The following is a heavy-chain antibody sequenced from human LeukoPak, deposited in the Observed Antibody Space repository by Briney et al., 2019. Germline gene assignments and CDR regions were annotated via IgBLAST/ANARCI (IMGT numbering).Heavy chain of an antibody. CDR2: IDGSGSVK. CDR3: ARDPPSVTVPPHYFDY. D-gene: IGHD4-11*01. V-gene: IGHV3-48*01. J-gene: IGHJ4*02. CDR1: GFTFSTYS. Sequence: PGGSLRLSCAASGFTFSTYSINWVRQAPGRGLEWISYIDGSGSVKYYADSVRGRFTISRDNAKNSLFLQMDSLRAEDTAVYYCARDPPSVTVPPHYFDYWGQGTLVTVSS.